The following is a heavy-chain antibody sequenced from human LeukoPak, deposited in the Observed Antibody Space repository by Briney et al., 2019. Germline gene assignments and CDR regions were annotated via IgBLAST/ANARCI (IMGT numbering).Heavy chain of an antibody. V-gene: IGHV4-59*01. CDR1: GGSISSYY. CDR2: IYYSGST. Sequence: SETLSLTCTVSGGSISSYYWSWIRQPPGKGLEWIGYIYYSGSTNYNPSLKSRVTISVDTSKNQFSLKLSSVTAADTAVYYCARERPEYYYDSSGYYPFHFDYWGQGTLVTVSS. J-gene: IGHJ4*02. CDR3: ARERPEYYYDSSGYYPFHFDY. D-gene: IGHD3-22*01.